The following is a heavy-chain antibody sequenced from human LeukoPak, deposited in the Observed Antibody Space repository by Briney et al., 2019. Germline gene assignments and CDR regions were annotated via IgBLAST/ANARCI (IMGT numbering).Heavy chain of an antibody. CDR2: IYYSGST. D-gene: IGHD3-22*01. CDR3: ARVTGYIVEDYFDY. Sequence: SETLSLTCSVSGGSISSYYWSWIRQPPGKGLEWIGYIYYSGSTNYNPSLKSRVTISVDTSKNQFSLRLSSVTAADSAVYYCARVTGYIVEDYFDYWGQGTLVAVSS. J-gene: IGHJ4*02. CDR1: GGSISSYY. V-gene: IGHV4-59*01.